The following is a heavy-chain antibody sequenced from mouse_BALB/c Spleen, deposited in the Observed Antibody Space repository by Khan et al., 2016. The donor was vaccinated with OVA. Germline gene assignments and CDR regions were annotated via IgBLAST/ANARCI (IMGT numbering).Heavy chain of an antibody. CDR2: IDPYNGGT. Sequence: VQLKEAGPELVKPGASVTVSCKASGYAFTSYIMYWVKQSHGKSLEWSGYIDPYNGGTSYNQKFKGKATLTVDTSSTTAYMHLNSLTSEDSAVCYCARGGYGGFADWGRGTLVTVSA. V-gene: IGHV1S135*01. D-gene: IGHD2-2*01. J-gene: IGHJ3*01. CDR1: GYAFTSYI. CDR3: ARGGYGGFAD.